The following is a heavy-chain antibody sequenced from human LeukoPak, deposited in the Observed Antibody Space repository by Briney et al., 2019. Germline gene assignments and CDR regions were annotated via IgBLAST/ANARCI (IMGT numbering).Heavy chain of an antibody. D-gene: IGHD3-10*01. CDR3: TRDFSDYYGSESYDY. Sequence: GGSLRLSCAASGFTFSSYWMSWVRQAPGKGLEWVSYISSSDSSIYYADSVKGRFTISRDNAKNSLYLQMNSLRAEDTAVYYCTRDFSDYYGSESYDYWGQGTLVTVSS. CDR1: GFTFSSYW. V-gene: IGHV3-48*04. CDR2: ISSSDSSI. J-gene: IGHJ4*02.